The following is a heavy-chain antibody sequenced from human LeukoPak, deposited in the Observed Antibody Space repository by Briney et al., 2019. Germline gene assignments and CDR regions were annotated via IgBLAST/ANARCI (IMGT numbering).Heavy chain of an antibody. D-gene: IGHD6-13*01. CDR3: ARDHLNSSMDV. CDR1: GYSISSGYY. J-gene: IGHJ6*03. CDR2: IYYSGST. V-gene: IGHV4-38-2*02. Sequence: SETLSLTCTVSGYSISSGYYWGWIRQPPGKGLEWVGSIYYSGSTYYNPSLKSRVTISVDTSKNQFSLKLSSVTAADTAVYYCARDHLNSSMDVWGKGTTVTISS.